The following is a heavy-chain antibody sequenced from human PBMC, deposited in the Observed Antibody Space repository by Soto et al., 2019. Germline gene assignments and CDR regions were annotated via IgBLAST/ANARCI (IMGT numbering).Heavy chain of an antibody. D-gene: IGHD4-17*01. CDR2: ISSSSSYI. J-gene: IGHJ6*02. CDR1: GFTFSSYS. CDR3: ARGGTTVTTYLYYGMDV. V-gene: IGHV3-21*01. Sequence: GGSLRLSCVASGFTFSSYSMNWVRQAPGKGLEWVSSISSSSSYIYYADSVKGRFTISRDNAKNSLYLQMNSLRAEDTAVYYCARGGTTVTTYLYYGMDVWGQGTTVTVSS.